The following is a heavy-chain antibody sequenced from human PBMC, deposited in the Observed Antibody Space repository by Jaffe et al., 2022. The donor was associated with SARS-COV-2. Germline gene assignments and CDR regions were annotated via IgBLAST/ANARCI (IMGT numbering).Heavy chain of an antibody. Sequence: QVQLQESGPGLVKPSETLSLTCTVSGGSISSYYWSWIRQPPGKGLEWIGYIYYSGSTNYNPSLKSRVTISVDTSKNQFSLKLSSVTAADTAVYYCARNFYGDSRMGVWFDPWGQGTLVTVSS. D-gene: IGHD4-17*01. CDR3: ARNFYGDSRMGVWFDP. CDR1: GGSISSYY. CDR2: IYYSGST. J-gene: IGHJ5*02. V-gene: IGHV4-59*01.